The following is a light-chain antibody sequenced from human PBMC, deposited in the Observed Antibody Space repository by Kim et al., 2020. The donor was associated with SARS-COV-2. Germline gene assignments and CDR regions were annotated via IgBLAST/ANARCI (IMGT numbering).Light chain of an antibody. CDR1: QSIGTW. V-gene: IGKV1-5*03. J-gene: IGKJ4*01. CDR3: QQYHTDST. Sequence: DIQMTQSPSTLSASVGDRVTITCRASQSIGTWLAWYQQKPGKAPKLLIYKASSLESGVPSRFSGSASGTEFTLTIDSLQPDDFATYYCQQYHTDSTFGGGTKVGIK. CDR2: KAS.